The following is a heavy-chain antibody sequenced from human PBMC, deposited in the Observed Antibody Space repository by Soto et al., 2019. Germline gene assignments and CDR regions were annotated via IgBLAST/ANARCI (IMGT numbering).Heavy chain of an antibody. Sequence: SETLSLTCTVFGGSVSIGDYLWSWIRQRPGKGLEWIGYIHDSGNTYYNPSLKSRVTISLDTSKNQFSLKVTPMTAADTAVYFCARARGGDSGDYASLFDRWGQGNLVTVSS. CDR2: IHDSGNT. V-gene: IGHV4-30-4*01. CDR1: GGSVSIGDYL. CDR3: ARARGGDSGDYASLFDR. D-gene: IGHD4-17*01. J-gene: IGHJ5*02.